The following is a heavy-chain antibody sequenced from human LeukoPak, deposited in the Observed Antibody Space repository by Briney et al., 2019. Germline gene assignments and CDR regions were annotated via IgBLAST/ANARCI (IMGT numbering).Heavy chain of an antibody. Sequence: GESLKISCKGSGYKFTNYWIGWVRQMPGKGLEWMGIIYPGDSDTRYATSFQGQVTISADKSISTAYLQWSSLKASDTAIYYCARRGTGWYIDYWGQGTLVTVSS. CDR2: IYPGDSDT. J-gene: IGHJ4*02. CDR1: GYKFTNYW. CDR3: ARRGTGWYIDY. D-gene: IGHD6-19*01. V-gene: IGHV5-51*01.